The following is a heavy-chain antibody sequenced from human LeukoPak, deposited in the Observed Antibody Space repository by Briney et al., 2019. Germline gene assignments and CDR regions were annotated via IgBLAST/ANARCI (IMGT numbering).Heavy chain of an antibody. CDR3: ARDRSQRAYSYGPDGE. D-gene: IGHD5-18*01. Sequence: PRGSLRLSCAASGFTFSSYEMNWVRQAPGKGLEWVSYISSSGSTIYYADSVKGRFTISRVNAKNSLYLQMNSLRAEDTAVYYCARDRSQRAYSYGPDGEWGQGTLVTVSS. V-gene: IGHV3-48*03. J-gene: IGHJ4*02. CDR2: ISSSGSTI. CDR1: GFTFSSYE.